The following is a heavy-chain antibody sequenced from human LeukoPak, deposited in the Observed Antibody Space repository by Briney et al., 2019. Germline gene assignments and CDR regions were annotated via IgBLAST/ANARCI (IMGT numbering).Heavy chain of an antibody. CDR2: ISGSGGST. Sequence: GGSLRLSCAASGFTFSTYAMSWVRQPPGKGLEWVSAISGSGGSTYYADSVKGRFTISRDNSKNTLYVQMNSLRAEDTAVYYCAKNIVEAYPYYGMDVWGQGTTVTVSS. CDR3: AKNIVEAYPYYGMDV. D-gene: IGHD1-1*01. CDR1: GFTFSTYA. J-gene: IGHJ6*02. V-gene: IGHV3-23*01.